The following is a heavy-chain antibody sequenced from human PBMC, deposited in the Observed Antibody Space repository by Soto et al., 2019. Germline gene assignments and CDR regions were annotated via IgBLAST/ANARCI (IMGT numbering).Heavy chain of an antibody. Sequence: SETLSLTCAVSGGSISSSNGRSWVRQPPGKGLEWIGEFYHSGSTNYNPSLKSRVTMSVDKSKNQFSLKLSSVTAADTAVYYCASVFGGSNYYFDYWGQGTLVTVSS. J-gene: IGHJ4*02. V-gene: IGHV4-4*02. CDR2: FYHSGST. CDR1: GGSISSSNG. CDR3: ASVFGGSNYYFDY. D-gene: IGHD2-15*01.